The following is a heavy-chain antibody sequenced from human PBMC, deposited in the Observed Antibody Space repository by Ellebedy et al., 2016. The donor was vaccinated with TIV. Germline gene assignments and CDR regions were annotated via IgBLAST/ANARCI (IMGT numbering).Heavy chain of an antibody. V-gene: IGHV3-11*03. Sequence: GESLKISCAASEFTFSDYHMSWIRQAPGKGLEWVSYISSSSSSTNYADSVKGRFTISRDDAKNSLYLQMNSLRAEDTAVYFCARSRGVSYWGQGTLVTVSS. CDR1: EFTFSDYH. D-gene: IGHD2-8*01. CDR2: ISSSSSST. CDR3: ARSRGVSY. J-gene: IGHJ4*02.